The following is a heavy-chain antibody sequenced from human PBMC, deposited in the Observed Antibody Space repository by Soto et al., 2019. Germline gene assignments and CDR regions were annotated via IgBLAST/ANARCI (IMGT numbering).Heavy chain of an antibody. J-gene: IGHJ4*02. Sequence: GGSLRLSCAASGFTFSSYAMHWVRQAPGKGLEWVAVISYDGSNKYYADSVKGRFTISRDNSKNTLYLQMNSLRAEDTAVYYCASQPPWELHYLPDYWGQGALVTVSS. V-gene: IGHV3-30-3*01. CDR1: GFTFSSYA. CDR3: ASQPPWELHYLPDY. CDR2: ISYDGSNK. D-gene: IGHD1-26*01.